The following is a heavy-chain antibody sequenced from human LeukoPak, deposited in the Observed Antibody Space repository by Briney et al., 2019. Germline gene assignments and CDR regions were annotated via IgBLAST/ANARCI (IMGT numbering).Heavy chain of an antibody. V-gene: IGHV3-48*04. Sequence: SGGSLRLSCAASGFIFSNYNMTWVRQTPGKGLEWLSCISSSSGTIYYADSVKGRFTISRDNAKNSLYLQMNSLRAEDTALYYCAAGDRNGWYFDYWGQGTLVTVSS. CDR1: GFIFSNYN. CDR2: ISSSSGTI. J-gene: IGHJ4*02. CDR3: AAGDRNGWYFDY. D-gene: IGHD6-19*01.